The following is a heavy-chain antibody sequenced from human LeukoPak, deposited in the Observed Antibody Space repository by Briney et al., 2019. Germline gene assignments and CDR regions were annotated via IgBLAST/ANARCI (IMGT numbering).Heavy chain of an antibody. V-gene: IGHV3-33*01. CDR2: IWYDASNK. CDR1: GFTFSDNG. J-gene: IGHJ6*02. Sequence: GGSLRLSCAASGFTFSDNGMHWVRQAPGKGLEWVAVIWYDASNKYYADSVKGRFTISRDNAKNTLDLQMNSLRAEDTAVYYCARDNHGMDVWGQGTTVTVSS. CDR3: ARDNHGMDV.